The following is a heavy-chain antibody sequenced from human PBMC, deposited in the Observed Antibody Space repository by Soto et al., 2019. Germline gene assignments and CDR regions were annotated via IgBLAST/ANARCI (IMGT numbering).Heavy chain of an antibody. J-gene: IGHJ6*02. D-gene: IGHD5-18*01. V-gene: IGHV4-59*01. CDR1: GGSISSYY. CDR2: SYYSGST. Sequence: QVQLQESGPGLVKPSETLSLTCTVSGGSISSYYWSWIRQPPGKGLEWIGYSYYSGSTNYNPSPKSRVTISVDTSKNQYSLKLSSVTAADTAVYYCARDRYGYGMDVWGQGTTVTVSS. CDR3: ARDRYGYGMDV.